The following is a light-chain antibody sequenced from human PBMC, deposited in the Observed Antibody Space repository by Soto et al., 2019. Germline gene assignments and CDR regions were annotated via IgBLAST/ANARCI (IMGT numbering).Light chain of an antibody. V-gene: IGKV1-5*01. CDR2: DAS. Sequence: DIQMTQSPSTLSASIGDRVTITCRASQSISSWLAWYQQKPGKAPKLLIYDASNLESGVPSWFSGSGYGTEFTLTISSLQPDDFATYYCQQYSSYPRTFGQGTRVEIK. CDR3: QQYSSYPRT. J-gene: IGKJ1*01. CDR1: QSISSW.